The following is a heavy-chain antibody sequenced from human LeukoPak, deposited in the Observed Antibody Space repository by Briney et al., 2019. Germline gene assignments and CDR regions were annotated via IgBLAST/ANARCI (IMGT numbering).Heavy chain of an antibody. CDR2: ISGSGGNT. Sequence: GGSLTLSCAPSGFPFSKYAMSWVHQVPGKGREWVSAISGSGGNTFSADSVKGRFTISRDNSKNTLYLQVNSLRAADTAIYYCAKVQEMDTILPPFHYWGQGTLVTVSS. J-gene: IGHJ4*02. CDR3: AKVQEMDTILPPFHY. D-gene: IGHD5-24*01. CDR1: GFPFSKYA. V-gene: IGHV3-23*01.